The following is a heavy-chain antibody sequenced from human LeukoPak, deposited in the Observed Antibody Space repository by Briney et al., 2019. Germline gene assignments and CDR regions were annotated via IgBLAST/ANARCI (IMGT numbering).Heavy chain of an antibody. CDR2: IRYDGNSN. CDR3: AKEEVISGNHGVYFDY. Sequence: TGGSLRLSCAASGFTFGSYGMHWVRQAPGKGLEWVAFIRYDGNSNYYADSVKGRFTISRDNSRSTLYLQMNSLRAEDTAVYYCAKEEVISGNHGVYFDYWGQGTLVTVSS. CDR1: GFTFGSYG. J-gene: IGHJ4*02. D-gene: IGHD3-22*01. V-gene: IGHV3-30*02.